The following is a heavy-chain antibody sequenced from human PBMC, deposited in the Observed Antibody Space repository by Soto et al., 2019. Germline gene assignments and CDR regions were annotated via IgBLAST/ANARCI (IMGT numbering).Heavy chain of an antibody. CDR2: IKQDGSEK. J-gene: IGHJ4*01. CDR3: ARDHCGGDCYSDPYFDY. Sequence: PGGSLRLSCAASGFTFSSYWMSWVRQAPGKGLEWVANIKQDGSEKYYVDSVKGRFTISRDNAKNSLYLQMNSLRAEDTAVYYCARDHCGGDCYSDPYFDYWGQGTLVTVSS. CDR1: GFTFSSYW. V-gene: IGHV3-7*01. D-gene: IGHD2-21*02.